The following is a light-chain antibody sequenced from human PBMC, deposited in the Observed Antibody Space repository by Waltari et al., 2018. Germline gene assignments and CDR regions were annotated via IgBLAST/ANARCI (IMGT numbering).Light chain of an antibody. CDR3: QQYITSPVT. Sequence: DIVMTQSPDSLAVSLGERATINCKSSQTVMYFSNKKDYLAWYHQKPGQPPKLLIYWASTRESGVPDRFSGSGSATNFTLTINSLQAEDVAVYWCQQYITSPVTFGQGTRLEIK. V-gene: IGKV4-1*01. CDR2: WAS. CDR1: QTVMYFSNKKDY. J-gene: IGKJ5*01.